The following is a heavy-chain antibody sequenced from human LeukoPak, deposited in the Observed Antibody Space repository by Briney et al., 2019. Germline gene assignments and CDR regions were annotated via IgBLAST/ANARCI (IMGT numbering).Heavy chain of an antibody. CDR1: GFTFSTYW. D-gene: IGHD3-10*01. V-gene: IGHV3-7*01. CDR2: TREDGSEK. J-gene: IGHJ4*02. Sequence: GGSLRLSCTASGFTFSTYWISWVRQAPGKGLEWVANTREDGSEKYYVDSVKGRFTTSRDNAKNSLYLQMNSLRAEDTAVYYCARELAGHYYGSGSSFDYWGQGTLVTVSS. CDR3: ARELAGHYYGSGSSFDY.